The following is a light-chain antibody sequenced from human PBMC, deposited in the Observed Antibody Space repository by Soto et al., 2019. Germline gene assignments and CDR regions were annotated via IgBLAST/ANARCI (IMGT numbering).Light chain of an antibody. Sequence: DIQMTQSPSTLSASVGDRVTITCRASQSVRNWLAWYQKRPGKAPKLRIYKASTLEAGVPARFSGSGSGTEFTLTINSLQPDDFATYYCQQYSSYSYTFGQGTKLEIK. J-gene: IGKJ2*01. V-gene: IGKV1-5*03. CDR3: QQYSSYSYT. CDR1: QSVRNW. CDR2: KAS.